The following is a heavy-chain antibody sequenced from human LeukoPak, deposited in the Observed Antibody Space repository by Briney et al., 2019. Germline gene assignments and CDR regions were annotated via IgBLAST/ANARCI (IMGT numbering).Heavy chain of an antibody. D-gene: IGHD3-16*01. Sequence: PGGSLRLSCAASGFTFDDYAMHWVRQAPVKGLEWVSGISWNSGSIGYADSVKGRFTISRDNSKNTLYLQMNSLRAEDTAVYYCARDSADDLQHWGQGTLVTVSS. V-gene: IGHV3-9*01. CDR1: GFTFDDYA. CDR3: ARDSADDLQH. J-gene: IGHJ1*01. CDR2: ISWNSGSI.